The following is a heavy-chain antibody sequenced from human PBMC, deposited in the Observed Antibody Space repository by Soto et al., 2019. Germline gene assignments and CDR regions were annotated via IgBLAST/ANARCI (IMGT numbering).Heavy chain of an antibody. J-gene: IGHJ4*02. D-gene: IGHD1-1*01. V-gene: IGHV2-5*01. CDR3: VHRRVQIFDF. CDR2: VYYNDDK. CDR1: GFSLSTNGEG. Sequence: QITLKESGRTLVKPTQTLTLTCTFSGFSLSTNGEGVGWIRQPPGKALEWLALVYYNDDKRYSPSLKSRLTITKDTSKNQVVLTMTNMDPVDTATYYCVHRRVQIFDFWGQGALVTVSS.